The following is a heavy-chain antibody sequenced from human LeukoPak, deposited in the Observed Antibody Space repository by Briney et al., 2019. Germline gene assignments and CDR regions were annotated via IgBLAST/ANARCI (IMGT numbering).Heavy chain of an antibody. J-gene: IGHJ4*02. Sequence: PSETLSLTCAVYGGSFSGYYWSWIRQPPGKGLGWIGEINHSGSTNYNPSLKSRVTISVDTSKNQFSLKLSSVTAADTAVYYCARFYCSSTSCYLDYWAREPWSPSPQ. CDR2: INHSGST. CDR1: GGSFSGYY. CDR3: ARFYCSSTSCYLDY. V-gene: IGHV4-34*01. D-gene: IGHD2-2*01.